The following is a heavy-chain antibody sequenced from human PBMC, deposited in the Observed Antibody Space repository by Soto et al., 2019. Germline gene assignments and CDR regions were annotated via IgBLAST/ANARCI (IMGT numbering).Heavy chain of an antibody. J-gene: IGHJ4*02. CDR3: AKAPQYYDSSGYYIGCSGY. Sequence: PGGSLRLSCAASGFTFSSYAMSWVRQAPGKGLEWVSAISGSGGSTYYADSVKGRFTISRDNSKNTLYLQMNSLRAEDTAVYYCAKAPQYYDSSGYYIGCSGYWGQGTLVTVSS. D-gene: IGHD3-22*01. CDR1: GFTFSSYA. V-gene: IGHV3-23*01. CDR2: ISGSGGST.